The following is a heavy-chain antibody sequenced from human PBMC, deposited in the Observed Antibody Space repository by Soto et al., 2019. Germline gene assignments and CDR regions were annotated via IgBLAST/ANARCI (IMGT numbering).Heavy chain of an antibody. J-gene: IGHJ4*02. Sequence: SETLSLTCAVYGGSFSGYYWSWIRQPPGKGLEWIGEINHSGSTNYNPSLKSRVTISVDTSKNQFSLKLSSVTAADTAVYYCARGSYDYIWGSYRPSPYFDYWGQGTLVTVSS. D-gene: IGHD3-16*02. CDR2: INHSGST. CDR3: ARGSYDYIWGSYRPSPYFDY. CDR1: GGSFSGYY. V-gene: IGHV4-34*01.